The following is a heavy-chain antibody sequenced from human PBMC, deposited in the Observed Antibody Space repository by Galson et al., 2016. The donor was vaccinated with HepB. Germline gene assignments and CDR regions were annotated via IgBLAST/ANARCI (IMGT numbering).Heavy chain of an antibody. D-gene: IGHD3-10*01. CDR1: GYTFSGYY. V-gene: IGHV1-2*02. Sequence: SVKVSCKASGYTFSGYYMHWVRQAPGQGLEWMGWINPNNGGTNYAPKFQGRVTMTRDTSITTDYMELNSLRSDDTAVYFCARGPSYSALISRQFDYWGQGTLVTVSS. J-gene: IGHJ4*02. CDR2: INPNNGGT. CDR3: ARGPSYSALISRQFDY.